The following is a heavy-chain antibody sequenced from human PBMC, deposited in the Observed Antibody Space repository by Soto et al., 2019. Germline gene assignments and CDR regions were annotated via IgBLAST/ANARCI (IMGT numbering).Heavy chain of an antibody. D-gene: IGHD2-21*01. Sequence: LSLSCDSSGFPLSNYAMHWVRQAPGPGQERVAVISYDGSNKYYADSVKGRFIISRDNSKNTLDLQMNSRSDEETSVYYCAKNLVEAYLSWSRDDALEMWSQGP. V-gene: IGHV3-30-3*02. CDR1: GFPLSNYA. CDR3: AKNLVEAYLSWSRDDALEM. CDR2: ISYDGSNK. J-gene: IGHJ3*02.